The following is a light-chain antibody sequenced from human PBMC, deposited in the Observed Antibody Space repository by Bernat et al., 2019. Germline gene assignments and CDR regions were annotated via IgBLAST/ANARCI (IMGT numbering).Light chain of an antibody. CDR2: GAS. Sequence: DIQMTQSPSSLSASVGDRVTITCRATQDISKYLAWFQQKPGKVPKSLIYGASTLHSGVPSRFSGSGSGTDFTLTISSLQPDDLATYYCQQYDRYPLTFGGGTKVEVK. CDR1: QDISKY. V-gene: IGKV1-16*01. CDR3: QQYDRYPLT. J-gene: IGKJ4*02.